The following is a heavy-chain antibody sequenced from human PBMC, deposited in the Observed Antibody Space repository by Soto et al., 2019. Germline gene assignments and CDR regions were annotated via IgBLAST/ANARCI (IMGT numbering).Heavy chain of an antibody. V-gene: IGHV3-7*01. CDR3: ARDLNYGVSTVYYDVFDT. CDR1: GFTFSTSW. J-gene: IGHJ3*02. CDR2: MKGDGSKE. D-gene: IGHD4-17*01. Sequence: VQLVESGGGLVQPGGSLRLSCLASGFTFSTSWMTWVRQAPGKGLEWVANMKGDGSKENYVDSVKCRFTISRDNAKNSLFLQMNSLRDEDTALYYCARDLNYGVSTVYYDVFDTWGQGTMVTVSP.